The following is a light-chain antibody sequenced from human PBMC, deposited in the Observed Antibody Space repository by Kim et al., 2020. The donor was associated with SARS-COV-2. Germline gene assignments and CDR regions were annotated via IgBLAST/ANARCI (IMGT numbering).Light chain of an antibody. V-gene: IGLV1-44*01. CDR1: STNIAANA. CDR2: DNY. J-gene: IGLJ3*02. Sequence: GQRVTNSCSGTSTNIAANAVNCYQQVPGTAPKRLIHDNYQRPSGVPDRFSGSQSGTSASLAISGLQTEDEADYFCEAWDDSLNGPVFGGGTQLTVL. CDR3: EAWDDSLNGPV.